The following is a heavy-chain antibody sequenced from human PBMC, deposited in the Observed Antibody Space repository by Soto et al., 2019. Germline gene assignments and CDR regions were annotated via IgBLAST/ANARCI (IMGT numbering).Heavy chain of an antibody. CDR2: ITGSGGST. D-gene: IGHD3-16*01. J-gene: IGHJ4*02. Sequence: GGSLRLSCVASGFTLSTYAMSWVRQAPGKGLEWVSGITGSGGSTYYADSVKGRFTISRDNSKNTLYLQMNSLRAEDTAVYYCAKDPGAPVYYFDYWGQGTLVTVSS. V-gene: IGHV3-23*01. CDR3: AKDPGAPVYYFDY. CDR1: GFTLSTYA.